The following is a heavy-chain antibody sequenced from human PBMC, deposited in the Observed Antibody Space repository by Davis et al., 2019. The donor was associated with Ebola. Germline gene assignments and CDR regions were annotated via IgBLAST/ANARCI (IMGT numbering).Heavy chain of an antibody. D-gene: IGHD6-19*01. CDR2: IRSKANSYAT. CDR3: ASCRQGGCWYFGMDV. V-gene: IGHV3-73*01. Sequence: GESLKISCAASGFTFSSYAMSWVRQASGKGLEWVGRIRSKANSYATAYAASVKGRFTISRDDSKNTAYLQMNSLKTEDTAVYYCASCRQGGCWYFGMDVWGQGTTVTVSS. J-gene: IGHJ6*02. CDR1: GFTFSSYA.